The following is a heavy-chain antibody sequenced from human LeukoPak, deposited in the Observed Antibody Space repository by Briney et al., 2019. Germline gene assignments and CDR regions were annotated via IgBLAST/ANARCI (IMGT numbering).Heavy chain of an antibody. CDR3: ARTSYGSGPRWWFDP. CDR1: GDSVSSFH. J-gene: IGHJ5*02. Sequence: SETLSLTCTVSGDSVSSFHWSWIRQPPGKGLEWIGYIYYTGNTDYSPSLKSRVTISVDTSKNQFSLKMRSVTAADTAVYYCARTSYGSGPRWWFDPWGQGTLVTVSS. CDR2: IYYTGNT. V-gene: IGHV4-59*02. D-gene: IGHD2-15*01.